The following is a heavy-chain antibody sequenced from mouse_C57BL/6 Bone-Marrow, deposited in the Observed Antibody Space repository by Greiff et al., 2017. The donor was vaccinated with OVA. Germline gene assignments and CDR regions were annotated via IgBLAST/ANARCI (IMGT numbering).Heavy chain of an antibody. V-gene: IGHV1-9*01. CDR2: ILPGSGST. CDR3: AVSYSFYAIEC. D-gene: IGHD2-12*01. CDR1: GYTFTGYC. J-gene: IGHJ4*01. Sequence: QVQLQQSGAELMKPGASVKLSCKATGYTFTGYCIEWVKQRPGHGLEWIGEILPGSGSTNYNEKFKGKATFTADTSSTTAYMQRSSLTTEDSAIYYCAVSYSFYAIECWDRGTSVTVTA.